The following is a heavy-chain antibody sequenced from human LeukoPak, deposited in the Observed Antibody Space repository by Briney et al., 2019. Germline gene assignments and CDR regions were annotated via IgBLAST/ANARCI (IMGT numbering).Heavy chain of an antibody. Sequence: GESLKISCQVSGYTFPSSWIGWVRQMPGKGLEWMGIIYPADPDTRYNPSFEGQVTISADKSISTAHLQWSSLKASDTAMYYCARRYCSGGTCYFDYWGQGTLVTVSS. D-gene: IGHD2-15*01. J-gene: IGHJ4*02. V-gene: IGHV5-51*01. CDR2: IYPADPDT. CDR1: GYTFPSSW. CDR3: ARRYCSGGTCYFDY.